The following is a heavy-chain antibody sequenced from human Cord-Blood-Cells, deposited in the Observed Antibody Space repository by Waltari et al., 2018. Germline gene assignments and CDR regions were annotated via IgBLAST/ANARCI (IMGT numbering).Heavy chain of an antibody. CDR1: GGSISSSSYY. V-gene: IGHV4-39*01. CDR2: IYYSGST. D-gene: IGHD1-26*01. Sequence: TVSGGSISSSSYYWGWIRQPPGKGLEWIGSIYYSGSTYYNPSLKSRVTISVDTSKNQFSLKLSSVTAADTAVYYCARQTGWELFDYWGQGTLVTVSS. J-gene: IGHJ4*02. CDR3: ARQTGWELFDY.